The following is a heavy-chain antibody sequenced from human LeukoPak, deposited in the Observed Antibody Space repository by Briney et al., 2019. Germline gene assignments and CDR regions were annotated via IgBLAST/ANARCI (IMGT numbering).Heavy chain of an antibody. CDR1: GGSISSGGNY. D-gene: IGHD3-16*02. CDR2: IYYVGNT. Sequence: SETLSLTCTVSGGSISSGGNYWSWLRQLPGTGLEWIGYIYYVGNTNYNPSLKSRLIMSVDTSNNQFSLRLTSVTAADTAVYYCARVEVIGSTRYFDYWGQGAMVSVSS. V-gene: IGHV4-31*03. J-gene: IGHJ4*02. CDR3: ARVEVIGSTRYFDY.